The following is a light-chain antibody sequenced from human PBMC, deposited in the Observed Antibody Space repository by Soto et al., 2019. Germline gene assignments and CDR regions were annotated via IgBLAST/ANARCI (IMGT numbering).Light chain of an antibody. J-gene: IGLJ1*01. CDR3: CSYAGDTTFFV. CDR2: EVN. Sequence: QSVLTQPASMSGSPGQSITISCTGTSSDVGSYYPVSWFQQHPGKAPKLIIYEVNKRPSGFSDRFSGSKSGNTASLTISGLQAADEAEYYCCSYAGDTTFFVFGTGTKVTVL. V-gene: IGLV2-23*02. CDR1: SSDVGSYYP.